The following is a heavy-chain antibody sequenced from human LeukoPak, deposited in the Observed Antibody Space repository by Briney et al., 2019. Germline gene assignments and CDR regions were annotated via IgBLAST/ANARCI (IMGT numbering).Heavy chain of an antibody. V-gene: IGHV3-48*03. CDR1: GFTFSSYE. Sequence: GGSLRLSCAASGFTFSSYEMNWVRQAPGKGLEWVSYISSSGSTIYYADSVKGRFTISRDNAKNSLYLQMNSLRAEDSAVYYCARSYYYDSSGTYAFDIWGQGTMVTVSS. D-gene: IGHD3-22*01. J-gene: IGHJ3*02. CDR3: ARSYYYDSSGTYAFDI. CDR2: ISSSGSTI.